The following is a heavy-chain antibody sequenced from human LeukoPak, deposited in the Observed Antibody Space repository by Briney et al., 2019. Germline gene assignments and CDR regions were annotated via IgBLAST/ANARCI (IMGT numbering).Heavy chain of an antibody. V-gene: IGHV1-69*04. J-gene: IGHJ4*02. CDR3: ARGGGYYSIPFDY. Sequence: SVKVSCRASGGTFSSYAISWVRQAPGQGLEWMGRIIPIFGIANYAQKFQGRVTITADKSTSTAYMELSSLRSEDTAVYYCARGGGYYSIPFDYWGQGTLVTVSS. CDR1: GGTFSSYA. CDR2: IIPIFGIA. D-gene: IGHD3-22*01.